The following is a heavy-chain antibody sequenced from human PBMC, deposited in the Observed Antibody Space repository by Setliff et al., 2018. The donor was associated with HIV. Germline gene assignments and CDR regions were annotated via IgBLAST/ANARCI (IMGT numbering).Heavy chain of an antibody. V-gene: IGHV3-7*01. CDR2: ISPDGSAT. D-gene: IGHD3-16*02. J-gene: IGHJ4*02. Sequence: GGSLRLSCAASGFTFSSAWMGWVRQAPAKGLEWVANISPDGSATYYVDSVKGRFTISRDNAKNSLYLQLNSLRVEDTAVYYCARELYREWDYWGQGTLVTVSS. CDR3: ARELYREWDY. CDR1: GFTFSSAW.